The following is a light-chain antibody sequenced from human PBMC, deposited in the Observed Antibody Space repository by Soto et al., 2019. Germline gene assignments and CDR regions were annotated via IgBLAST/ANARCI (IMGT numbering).Light chain of an antibody. V-gene: IGKV3-15*01. CDR1: QSVSSN. J-gene: IGKJ4*01. Sequence: EIAMTQSPATLSVSPGERATRSCRASQSVSSNVAWYQQKPGQAPRLLIYGAFTRATGIPARFSGSGSGTEFTLTISSLQSEDFAVYYCQQYKNWPPLTFGGGTKVEIK. CDR2: GAF. CDR3: QQYKNWPPLT.